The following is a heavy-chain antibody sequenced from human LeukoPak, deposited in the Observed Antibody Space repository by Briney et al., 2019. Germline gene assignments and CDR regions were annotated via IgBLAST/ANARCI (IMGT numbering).Heavy chain of an antibody. Sequence: GGSLRLSCAASGFIFSNYALMWVRQAPGKGLEWVSSITGRGDETFYADSVKGRFSLSRDNSKNMLYLQMYSLGAEDTDIYYCAKGAAAGLVDWFDPWGQGTLVTVSS. CDR1: GFIFSNYA. J-gene: IGHJ5*02. CDR2: ITGRGDET. V-gene: IGHV3-23*01. D-gene: IGHD6-13*01. CDR3: AKGAAAGLVDWFDP.